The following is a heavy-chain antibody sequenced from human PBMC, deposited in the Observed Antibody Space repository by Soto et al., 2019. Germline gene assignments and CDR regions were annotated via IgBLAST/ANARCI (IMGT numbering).Heavy chain of an antibody. V-gene: IGHV3-48*01. Sequence: GGSLRLSCAASGFTFSSYAMHWVRQAPGKGLEWVSYISSSSSTIYYADSVKGRFTISRDNAKNSLYLQMNSLRAEDTAVYYCARGQRYYGSGSYPRDYWGQGTLVTVSS. J-gene: IGHJ4*02. CDR1: GFTFSSYA. CDR3: ARGQRYYGSGSYPRDY. D-gene: IGHD3-10*01. CDR2: ISSSSSTI.